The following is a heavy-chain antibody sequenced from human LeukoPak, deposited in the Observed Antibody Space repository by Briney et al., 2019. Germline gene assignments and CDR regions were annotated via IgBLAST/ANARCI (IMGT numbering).Heavy chain of an antibody. CDR2: INHSGST. D-gene: IGHD3-22*01. CDR3: ARGGDYYDSSGRIDY. J-gene: IGHJ4*02. V-gene: IGHV4-34*01. Sequence: SETLSLTCAVYGGSYSGYYWSWIRQPPGKGLEWIGEINHSGSTNYNPSLKSRVTISVDTSKNQFSLKLSSVTAADTAVYYCARGGDYYDSSGRIDYWGQGTLVTVSS. CDR1: GGSYSGYY.